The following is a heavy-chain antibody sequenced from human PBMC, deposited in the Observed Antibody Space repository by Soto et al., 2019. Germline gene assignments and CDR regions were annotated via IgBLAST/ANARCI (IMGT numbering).Heavy chain of an antibody. CDR2: ISSSSSYI. V-gene: IGHV3-21*01. CDR1: GFTFSSYS. D-gene: IGHD2-8*01. Sequence: GGSLRLSCAASGFTFSSYSMNWVRQAPVKGLEWVSSISSSSSYIYYADSVKGRFTISRDNAKNSLYLQMNSLRAEDTAVYYCARDSIVLMVYASFDYWGQGTLVTVSS. CDR3: ARDSIVLMVYASFDY. J-gene: IGHJ4*02.